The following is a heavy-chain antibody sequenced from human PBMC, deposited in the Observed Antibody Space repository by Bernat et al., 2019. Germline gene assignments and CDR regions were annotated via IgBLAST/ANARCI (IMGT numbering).Heavy chain of an antibody. CDR2: INHSGST. D-gene: IGHD1/OR15-1a*01. CDR3: ARAPPITGTTFFDI. J-gene: IGHJ3*02. CDR1: GGSFSGYY. V-gene: IGHV4-34*01. Sequence: QVQLQQWGAGLLKPSETLSLTCAVYGGSFSGYYWSWIRQPPGKGLEWIGEINHSGSTNYNPSLKSRVTISVDTSKNQFSLKLGSVTAADTAVYYCARAPPITGTTFFDIWGQGTMVTVSS.